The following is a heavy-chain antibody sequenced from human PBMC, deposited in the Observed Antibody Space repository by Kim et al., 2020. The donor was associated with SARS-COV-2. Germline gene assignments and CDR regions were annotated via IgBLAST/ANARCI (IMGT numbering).Heavy chain of an antibody. CDR2: ISYDGSNK. CDR1: GFTFSSYA. D-gene: IGHD6-19*01. Sequence: GGSLRLSCAASGFTFSSYAMHWVRQAPGKGLEWVAVISYDGSNKYYADSVKGRFTISRDNSKNTLYLQMNSLRAEDTAVYYCARDENEQTRGSGWWAYY. V-gene: IGHV3-30*04. CDR3: ARDENEQTRGSGWWAYY. J-gene: IGHJ6*01.